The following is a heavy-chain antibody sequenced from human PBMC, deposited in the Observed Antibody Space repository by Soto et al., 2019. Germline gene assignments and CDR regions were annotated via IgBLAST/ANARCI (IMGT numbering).Heavy chain of an antibody. CDR1: GFTVSNNY. CDR2: IYSGGST. D-gene: IGHD2-2*02. V-gene: IGHV3-53*01. J-gene: IGHJ4*02. CDR3: ATYTSLDY. Sequence: PGGSLRLSCAASGFTVSNNYMSWVRQAPGKGLEWVSLIYSGGSTFYADSVKSRFTISRDNSKNTLFLQMNSLRAEDTAVYFCATYTSLDYWGQGTLVTVSS.